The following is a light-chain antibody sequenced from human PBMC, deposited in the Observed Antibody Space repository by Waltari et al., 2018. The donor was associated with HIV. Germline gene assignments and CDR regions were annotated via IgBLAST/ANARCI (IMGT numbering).Light chain of an antibody. V-gene: IGLV2-14*03. Sequence: SALTQPASVSRSPGQSITISCTRTSSDVGSYYYFSRYQQHPGKAPKLMIYDVSNRPSGVSNRFSGSKSGNTASLTISGLQAEDEADYYCSSYTSSSTYVFGTGTKVTVL. CDR1: SSDVGSYYY. J-gene: IGLJ1*01. CDR3: SSYTSSSTYV. CDR2: DVS.